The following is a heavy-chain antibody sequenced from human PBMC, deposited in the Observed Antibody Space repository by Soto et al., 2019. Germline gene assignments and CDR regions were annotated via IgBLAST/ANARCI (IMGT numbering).Heavy chain of an antibody. CDR2: INHSGST. V-gene: IGHV4-34*01. D-gene: IGHD6-13*01. CDR1: GGSFSGYY. Sequence: SETLSLTCAVYGGSFSGYYWSWIRQPPGKGLKWIGEINHSGSTNYNPSLKSRVTISVDTSKNQFSLKLSSVTAADTAVYYCARGEGRAAAGSDWFDPWGQGTLVTVSS. J-gene: IGHJ5*02. CDR3: ARGEGRAAAGSDWFDP.